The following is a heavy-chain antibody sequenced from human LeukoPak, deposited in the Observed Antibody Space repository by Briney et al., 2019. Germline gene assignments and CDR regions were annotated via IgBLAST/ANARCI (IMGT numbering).Heavy chain of an antibody. D-gene: IGHD3-3*01. CDR3: ARSWGIFGVVRYAFDI. J-gene: IGHJ3*02. CDR1: GGSISSGSYS. Sequence: PSETLSLTCTVSGGSISSGSYSWSWIRQPAGKGLEWIGRIYTSGSTNYNPSLKSRVTISVDTSKNQFSLKLSSVTAADTAVYYCARSWGIFGVVRYAFDIWGQGTMVTVSS. CDR2: IYTSGST. V-gene: IGHV4-61*02.